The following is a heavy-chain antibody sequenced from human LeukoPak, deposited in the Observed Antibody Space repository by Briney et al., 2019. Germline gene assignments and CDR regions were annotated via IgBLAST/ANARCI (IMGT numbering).Heavy chain of an antibody. J-gene: IGHJ6*02. CDR1: GYTFTSYG. CDR2: ISAYNGNT. Sequence: ASVKVSCKASGYTFTSYGISWVRQAPGQGLEWMGWISAYNGNTNYAQKLQGRVTMTTDTSTSTAYMELRSLRSDDTAVYYCARDKLLWFGELGHYGMDVWGQGTTVTVSS. V-gene: IGHV1-18*01. D-gene: IGHD3-10*01. CDR3: ARDKLLWFGELGHYGMDV.